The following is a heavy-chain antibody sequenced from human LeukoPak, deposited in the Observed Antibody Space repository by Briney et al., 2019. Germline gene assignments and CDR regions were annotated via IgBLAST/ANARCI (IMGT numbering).Heavy chain of an antibody. J-gene: IGHJ1*01. CDR3: ARGGKIALAGTRSPQYFQH. V-gene: IGHV3-15*01. Sequence: GGSLRLSCAASGFTFSKAWMSWVRQAPGKGLEWVGRIKSKTDGGTTDYAAPVKGRFTISRDDSKNTLYLQMNSLRAEDTAVYYCARGGKIALAGTRSPQYFQHWGQGTLVTVSS. D-gene: IGHD6-19*01. CDR1: GFTFSKAW. CDR2: IKSKTDGGTT.